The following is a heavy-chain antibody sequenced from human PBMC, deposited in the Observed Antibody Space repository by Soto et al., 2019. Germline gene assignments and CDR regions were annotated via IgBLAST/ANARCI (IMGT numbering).Heavy chain of an antibody. CDR1: GYSFTSYW. J-gene: IGHJ6*02. D-gene: IGHD3-16*01. CDR2: IDPSDSYT. Sequence: GESLKISCTGSGYSFTSYWISWVRQMPGKGLEWMGRIDPSDSYTNYSPSFQGHVTISADKSISTAYLQWSSLKASDTAMYYCARARNSVWYYYGMDVWGQGTTVTVSS. V-gene: IGHV5-10-1*01. CDR3: ARARNSVWYYYGMDV.